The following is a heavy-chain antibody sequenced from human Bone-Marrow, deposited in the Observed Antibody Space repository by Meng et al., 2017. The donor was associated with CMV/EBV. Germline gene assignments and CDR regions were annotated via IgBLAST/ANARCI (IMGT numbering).Heavy chain of an antibody. CDR3: ARWGREYQVPRRGMDG. V-gene: IGHV3-21*04. Sequence: GESLKISCAASGFTFSNYSMNWVRQAPGKGLEWVSSISSSSSYIYYADSVKGRFTMSRDNAKNSLFLQMNSLRVEDTAVYHCARWGREYQVPRRGMDGWGQGTTVTVSS. J-gene: IGHJ6*02. D-gene: IGHD2-2*01. CDR2: ISSSSSYI. CDR1: GFTFSNYS.